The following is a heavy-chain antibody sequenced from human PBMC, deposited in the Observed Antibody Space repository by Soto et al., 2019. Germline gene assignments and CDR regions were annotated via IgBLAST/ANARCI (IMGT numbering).Heavy chain of an antibody. Sequence: EVQLVESGGGVIQPGGSLRLSCAASDFSVSSNYMSWVRQAPGKGLEWVAVIFRGGSTYYADSVQGRFTISRDNAKNILYLQMNSLRAEDAALYYCAKDVGSYYYDTSAYLYDYWGQGTLVTVSS. V-gene: IGHV3-53*03. CDR1: DFSVSSNY. J-gene: IGHJ4*02. CDR2: IFRGGST. D-gene: IGHD3-22*01. CDR3: AKDVGSYYYDTSAYLYDY.